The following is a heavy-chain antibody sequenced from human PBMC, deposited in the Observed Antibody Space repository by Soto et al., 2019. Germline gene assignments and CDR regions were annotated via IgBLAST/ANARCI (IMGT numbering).Heavy chain of an antibody. CDR2: ISSSSSTI. J-gene: IGHJ6*02. V-gene: IGHV3-48*02. Sequence: PGGSLRLSCAASGFTFSSYSMNWVRQAPGKGLEWVSYISSSSSTIYYADSVKGRFTISRDNAKNSLYLQMNSLRDEDTAVYYCARIDWGGIYYNVAYYYYVMDVWGQGTTVTVSS. CDR3: ARIDWGGIYYNVAYYYYVMDV. CDR1: GFTFSSYS. D-gene: IGHD3-10*01.